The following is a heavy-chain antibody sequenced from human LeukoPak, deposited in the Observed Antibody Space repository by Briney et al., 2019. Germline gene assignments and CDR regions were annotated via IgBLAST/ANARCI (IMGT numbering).Heavy chain of an antibody. V-gene: IGHV1-69*05. J-gene: IGHJ6*03. D-gene: IGHD3-22*01. CDR1: GGTFSSYA. CDR3: ARDLPYYCDSSGYSYYYYMDV. CDR2: IIPIFGTA. Sequence: GASVKVSCKASGGTFSSYAISWVRQAPGQGLEWMGGIIPIFGTANYAQKFQGRVTITTDESTSTAYMELSSLRSEDTAVYYCARDLPYYCDSSGYSYYYYMDVWGKGTTVTVSS.